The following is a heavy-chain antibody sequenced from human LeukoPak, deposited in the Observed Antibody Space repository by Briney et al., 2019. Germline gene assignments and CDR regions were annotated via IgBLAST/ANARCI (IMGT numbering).Heavy chain of an antibody. CDR2: IYYSGST. D-gene: IGHD2-2*02. J-gene: IGHJ5*02. CDR1: GGSISSYY. CDR3: AREHCSSTSCYTGWFDP. V-gene: IGHV4-59*01. Sequence: PSETLSLTCTVSGGSISSYYWSWIRQPPGKGLECIGYIYYSGSTNYNPSLKSRVTISVDTSKNQFSLKLSSVTAADTAVYYCAREHCSSTSCYTGWFDPWGQGTLVTVSS.